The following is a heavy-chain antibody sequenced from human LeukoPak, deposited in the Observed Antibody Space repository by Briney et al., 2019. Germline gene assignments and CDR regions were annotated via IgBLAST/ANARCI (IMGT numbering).Heavy chain of an antibody. Sequence: GGSLRLSCAASGFTFSSYYMSWIRQAPGKGLEWISYISSSGSSIYYADSVKGRFTISRDNSKNTLYLQMNSLRAEDTAVYYCAKAPRLEGYYYYGMDVWGQGTTVTVSS. CDR2: ISSSGSSI. V-gene: IGHV3-11*01. D-gene: IGHD1-1*01. CDR3: AKAPRLEGYYYYGMDV. J-gene: IGHJ6*02. CDR1: GFTFSSYY.